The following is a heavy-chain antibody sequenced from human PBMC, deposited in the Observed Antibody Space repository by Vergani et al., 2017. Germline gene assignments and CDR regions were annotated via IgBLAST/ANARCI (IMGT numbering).Heavy chain of an antibody. CDR2: ISSSSSTI. J-gene: IGHJ3*02. CDR1: GFTFSSYS. Sequence: EVQLVESGGGLVQPGGSLRLSCAASGFTFSSYSMNWVRQAPGKGLEWVSYISSSSSTIYYADSVKGRFTISRDNSKNTLYLQMNSLRAEDTAVYYCAKDVTTSPVWSGYYLDSFDMWSQARMVTVYS. V-gene: IGHV3-48*01. D-gene: IGHD3-3*01. CDR3: AKDVTTSPVWSGYYLDSFDM.